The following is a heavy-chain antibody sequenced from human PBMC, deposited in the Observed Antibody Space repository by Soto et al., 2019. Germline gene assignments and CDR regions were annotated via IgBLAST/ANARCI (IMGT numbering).Heavy chain of an antibody. J-gene: IGHJ4*02. CDR1: GGSISSSSYY. Sequence: SETLSLTCTVSGGSISSSSYYWGWIRQPPGKGLEWIGSIYYSGSTYYNPSLKSRVTISVDTSKNQFSLKLSSVTAADTAVYYCARHSLELRYFDWVPYYFDYWGQGTLVTVSS. CDR2: IYYSGST. V-gene: IGHV4-39*01. D-gene: IGHD3-9*01. CDR3: ARHSLELRYFDWVPYYFDY.